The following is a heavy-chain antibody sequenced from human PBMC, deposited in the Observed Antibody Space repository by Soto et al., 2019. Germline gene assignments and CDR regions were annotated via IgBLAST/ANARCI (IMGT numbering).Heavy chain of an antibody. CDR1: GGSISSSSYY. CDR3: ARSLITMVTEGE. J-gene: IGHJ4*02. V-gene: IGHV4-39*01. Sequence: PSETLSLTCTVSGGSISSSSYYWGWIRQPPGKGLEWIGSIYYSGSTYYNTSLKSRVTISVDTSKSQFSLKLSSVTAADTAVYYCARSLITMVTEGEWGQGTLVTVSS. D-gene: IGHD3-10*01. CDR2: IYYSGST.